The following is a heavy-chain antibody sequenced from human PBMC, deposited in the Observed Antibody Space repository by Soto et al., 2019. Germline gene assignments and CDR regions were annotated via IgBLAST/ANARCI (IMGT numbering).Heavy chain of an antibody. CDR1: AGPFSRYA. Sequence: SVKVTCKASAGPFSRYAISLVRQAPGQGLEWSGGIIPIFGTANYAQKFQGRVTITADESTSTAYMELSRLRSEETEVYYCASRRGGVVMINDLRRYYYGMDVWGQGTTVTVSS. CDR3: ASRRGGVVMINDLRRYYYGMDV. V-gene: IGHV1-69*13. CDR2: IIPIFGTA. J-gene: IGHJ6*02. D-gene: IGHD3-3*01.